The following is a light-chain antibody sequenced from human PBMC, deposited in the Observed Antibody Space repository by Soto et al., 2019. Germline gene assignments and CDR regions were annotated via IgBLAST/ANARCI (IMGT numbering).Light chain of an antibody. CDR3: EERSSWPLT. Sequence: ASQSVRNYLAWYQQKPGQAPRLLIYDASNRATGIPARFRGSGSGRVLTLSISCLEPEDIAGYCCEERSSWPLTFGGGTKVEIK. V-gene: IGKV3-11*02. CDR1: QSVRNY. J-gene: IGKJ4*01. CDR2: DAS.